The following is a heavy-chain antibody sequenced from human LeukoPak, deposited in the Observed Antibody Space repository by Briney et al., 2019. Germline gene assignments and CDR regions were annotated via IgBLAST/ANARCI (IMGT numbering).Heavy chain of an antibody. D-gene: IGHD5/OR15-5a*01. Sequence: PGGSLNLSCAASGFTVSNNYMSWVRQAPGKGLEWVSVIYSGGSTYYADSVKGRFTISRDSSKNTLYLQMNSLRAEDTAVYYCARDSLGMSTLDSWGQGTLVTVSS. CDR2: IYSGGST. V-gene: IGHV3-53*01. J-gene: IGHJ4*02. CDR3: ARDSLGMSTLDS. CDR1: GFTVSNNY.